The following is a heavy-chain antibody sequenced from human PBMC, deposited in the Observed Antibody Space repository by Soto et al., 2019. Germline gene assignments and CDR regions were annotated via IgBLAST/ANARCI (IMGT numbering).Heavy chain of an antibody. CDR2: IYYSGST. CDR3: ARVGGDGPLDY. V-gene: IGHV4-59*01. Sequence: PSETLSLTCTVSGGSISSYYWSWIRQPPGKGLEWIGYIYYSGSTNYNPSLKSRVTISVDTSKNQFSLKLSSVTAADTAVYYCARVGGDGPLDYWGQGTLVTVSS. J-gene: IGHJ4*02. D-gene: IGHD3-16*01. CDR1: GGSISSYY.